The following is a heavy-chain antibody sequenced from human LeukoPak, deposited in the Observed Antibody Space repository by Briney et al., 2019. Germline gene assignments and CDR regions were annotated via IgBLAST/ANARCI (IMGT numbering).Heavy chain of an antibody. Sequence: SETLSLTCAVYGGSFSGYYWRWIRQPPGKGLEWIGEINHSGSTNYNPSLKSRVTISVDTSKNQFSLKLSSVTAADTAVYYCARIYCTNGVCYYDYWGQGTLVTVSS. CDR3: ARIYCTNGVCYYDY. CDR1: GGSFSGYY. D-gene: IGHD2-8*01. CDR2: INHSGST. V-gene: IGHV4-34*01. J-gene: IGHJ4*02.